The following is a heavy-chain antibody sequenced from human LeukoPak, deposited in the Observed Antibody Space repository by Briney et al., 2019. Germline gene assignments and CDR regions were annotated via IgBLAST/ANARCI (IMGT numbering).Heavy chain of an antibody. Sequence: SETLSLTCSVSGASIRTYYWSWIRQPPGKGLEWIGSIYYSGSTYYNPSLKSRVTISVDTSKNQFSLKLSSVTAADTAVYYCARHPITMVRGAPLDYWGQGTLVTVSS. CDR1: GASIRTYY. J-gene: IGHJ4*02. CDR3: ARHPITMVRGAPLDY. CDR2: IYYSGST. D-gene: IGHD3-10*01. V-gene: IGHV4-39*01.